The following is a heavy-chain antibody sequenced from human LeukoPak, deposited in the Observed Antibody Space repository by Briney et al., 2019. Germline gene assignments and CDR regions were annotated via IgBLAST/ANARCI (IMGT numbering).Heavy chain of an antibody. D-gene: IGHD6-19*01. Sequence: ASVKVSCKASGYTFTGYYMHWVRQAPGQGLEWMGWINPNSGGTNYAQKFQGRVTMTRDTSISTAYMELSRLRSDDTAVYYCARLNQWLEPHDYWGQGTLVTVSS. J-gene: IGHJ4*02. CDR3: ARLNQWLEPHDY. CDR1: GYTFTGYY. CDR2: INPNSGGT. V-gene: IGHV1-2*02.